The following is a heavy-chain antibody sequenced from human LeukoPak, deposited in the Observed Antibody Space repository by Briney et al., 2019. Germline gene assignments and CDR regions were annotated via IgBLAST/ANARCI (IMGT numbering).Heavy chain of an antibody. CDR2: IYYSGST. V-gene: IGHV4-31*11. Sequence: PSETLSLTCAVSGGSISSGGYYWSWIRQHPGKGLEWIGYIYYSGSTYYNPSLKSRVTISVDTSKNQFSLKLSSVTAADTAVYYCARAMGYCSSTSCYLGYYYYYGMDVWGQGTTVTVSS. CDR1: GGSISSGGYY. CDR3: ARAMGYCSSTSCYLGYYYYYGMDV. J-gene: IGHJ6*02. D-gene: IGHD2-2*01.